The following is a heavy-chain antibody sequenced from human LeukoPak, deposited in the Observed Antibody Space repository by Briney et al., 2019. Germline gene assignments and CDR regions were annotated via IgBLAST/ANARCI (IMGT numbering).Heavy chain of an antibody. D-gene: IGHD3-22*01. J-gene: IGHJ4*02. CDR1: GGSISSSSYY. Sequence: ETSETLSLTCTVSGGSISSSSYYWGWIRQPPGKGLEWIGSIYYSGSTYYNPSLKSRVTISVDTSKNQFSLKLSSVTAADTAAYYCARWYYDSSGYRYFDYWGQGTLVTVSS. CDR2: IYYSGST. V-gene: IGHV4-39*07. CDR3: ARWYYDSSGYRYFDY.